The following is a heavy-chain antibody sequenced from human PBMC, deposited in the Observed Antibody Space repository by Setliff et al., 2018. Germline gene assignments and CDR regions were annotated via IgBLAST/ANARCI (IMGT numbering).Heavy chain of an antibody. CDR3: ANGMFYDFWTNYPYYFGMDV. D-gene: IGHD3-3*01. V-gene: IGHV3-11*03. CDR1: GFTFTDHY. CDR2: ISADDVST. J-gene: IGHJ6*02. Sequence: PGGSLRLSCAASGFTFTDHYMSWIRQTPGKGLEWLCYISADDVSTLYADSVKGRFTISRDTSKTTLYLQMNSLRAEDTAVYYCANGMFYDFWTNYPYYFGMDVWGHGTTVTVSS.